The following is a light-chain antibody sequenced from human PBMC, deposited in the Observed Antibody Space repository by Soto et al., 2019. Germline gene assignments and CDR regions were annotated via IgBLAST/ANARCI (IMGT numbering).Light chain of an antibody. CDR1: QTISND. J-gene: IGKJ4*01. CDR2: GAS. Sequence: EVVMTQSPATVSVSPGEGVTLSCRASQTISNDLAWYQQKPGQAPRLLIYGASTRATGVPGRFSGGGSGTEFTPTISSLQSEAFAFYYCQHNNKWPPVTFGGGTKVEIK. CDR3: QHNNKWPPVT. V-gene: IGKV3-15*01.